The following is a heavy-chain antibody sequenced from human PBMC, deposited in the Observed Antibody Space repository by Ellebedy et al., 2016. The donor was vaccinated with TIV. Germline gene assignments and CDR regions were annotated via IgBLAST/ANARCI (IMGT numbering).Heavy chain of an antibody. CDR3: ARDRGRHDAFDI. D-gene: IGHD3-10*01. J-gene: IGHJ3*02. CDR1: GGTFSSYA. Sequence: ASVKVSCKASGGTFSSYAISWVRQAPGQGLEWMGGIIPIFGTANYAQKFQGRVTITADESTSTAYMELSSLRSEDTAVYYCARDRGRHDAFDIWGQGTMVTVSS. CDR2: IIPIFGTA. V-gene: IGHV1-69*13.